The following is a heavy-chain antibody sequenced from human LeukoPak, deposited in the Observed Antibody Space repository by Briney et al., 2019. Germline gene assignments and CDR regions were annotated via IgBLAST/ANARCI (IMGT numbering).Heavy chain of an antibody. CDR2: IQQDGRDK. CDR3: AREGGWFGESQPQGGDYYYYYYMDV. J-gene: IGHJ6*03. CDR1: GFTFSSYW. D-gene: IGHD3-10*01. Sequence: PGGSLRLPCAASGFTFSSYWLSWVRQAPGKGLEWVANIQQDGRDKYYVHSVKGRFTISRDNAKNSLYLQMNSLRAEDTAVYYCAREGGWFGESQPQGGDYYYYYYMDVWGKGTTVTVSS. V-gene: IGHV3-7*01.